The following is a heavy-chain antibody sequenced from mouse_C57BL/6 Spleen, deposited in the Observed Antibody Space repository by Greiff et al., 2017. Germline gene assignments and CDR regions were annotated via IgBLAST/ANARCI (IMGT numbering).Heavy chain of an antibody. Sequence: EVQLQQSGAELVRPGASVKLSCTASGFNIKDDYMHWVKQRPEQGLEWIGWIDPENGDTEYASKFQGKATITADTSSNTAYLQLSSLTSVDTAVYYSTTDYSNYFWFAYWGQGTLVTVSA. CDR3: TTDYSNYFWFAY. J-gene: IGHJ3*01. CDR2: IDPENGDT. V-gene: IGHV14-4*01. CDR1: GFNIKDDY. D-gene: IGHD2-5*01.